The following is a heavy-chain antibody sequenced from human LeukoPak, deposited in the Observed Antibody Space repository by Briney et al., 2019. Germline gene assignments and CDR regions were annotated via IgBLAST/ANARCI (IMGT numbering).Heavy chain of an antibody. CDR2: ISSSGDTI. CDR1: GFTFSQYP. J-gene: IGHJ4*02. D-gene: IGHD3-22*01. V-gene: IGHV3-48*01. CDR3: TRDPSYYYDNTGYN. Sequence: PGGSLRLSCATSGFTFSQYPMNWVRQAPGKGLEWVSKISSSGDTIYYADSAKGRFTISRDNAKNSLYLQMNSLRAEDTAVYHCTRDPSYYYDNTGYNWGQGTLVTVSS.